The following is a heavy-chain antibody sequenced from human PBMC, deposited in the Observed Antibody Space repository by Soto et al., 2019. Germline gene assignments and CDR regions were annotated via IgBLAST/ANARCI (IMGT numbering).Heavy chain of an antibody. J-gene: IGHJ3*02. Sequence: GGALRLSWGASGFTVSSNYMTWGRQAPGQGLECVSIIYSGGSTYYADSVKGRFTISRDNSKNTLYLQMNSLRAEDTAVYYCARDGARYYDSSGYGPPPYAFDIWGQGTMVTVSS. V-gene: IGHV3-66*01. CDR2: IYSGGST. CDR1: GFTVSSNY. CDR3: ARDGARYYDSSGYGPPPYAFDI. D-gene: IGHD3-22*01.